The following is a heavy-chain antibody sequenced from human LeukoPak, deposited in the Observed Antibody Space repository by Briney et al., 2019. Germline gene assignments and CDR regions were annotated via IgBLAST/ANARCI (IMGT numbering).Heavy chain of an antibody. Sequence: ASVKVSCKASGGTFSGYAISWVRQAPGQGLEWMGRIIPIFGTANYAQKFQGRVTITTDESTSTAYMELSSLRSEDTAVYYCARDQAAYYDFWSGYYWGQGTLVTVSS. D-gene: IGHD3-3*01. J-gene: IGHJ4*02. CDR1: GGTFSGYA. CDR2: IIPIFGTA. CDR3: ARDQAAYYDFWSGYY. V-gene: IGHV1-69*05.